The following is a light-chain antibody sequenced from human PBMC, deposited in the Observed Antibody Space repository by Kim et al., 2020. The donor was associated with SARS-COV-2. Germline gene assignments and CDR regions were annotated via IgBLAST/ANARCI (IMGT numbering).Light chain of an antibody. CDR3: QSYDSSLSGSGV. CDR1: SSNIGAGYD. J-gene: IGLJ1*01. Sequence: VTTSSTGSSSNIGAGYDVHWYQQLPGTAPKRLIYGNSNRPSGVPDRFSGSKSGTSASLAITGLQAEDEADYYCQSYDSSLSGSGVFGTGTKVTVL. CDR2: GNS. V-gene: IGLV1-40*01.